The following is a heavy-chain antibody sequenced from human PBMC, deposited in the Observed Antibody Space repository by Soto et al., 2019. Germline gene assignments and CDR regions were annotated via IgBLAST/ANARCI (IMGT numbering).Heavy chain of an antibody. CDR1: GFTFSDYY. J-gene: IGHJ4*02. V-gene: IGHV3-11*01. Sequence: QVQVVESGGGLVKPGGSLRLSCAASGFTFSDYYMSWIRQAPGKGLEWVSYISSSGSPIYYAHSVKGRFTISRDNANNSVYLQMNSLRDEDTAVYYCARTKGQQLGLVDSWGQGTLVTVSS. CDR2: ISSSGSPI. CDR3: ARTKGQQLGLVDS. D-gene: IGHD6-13*01.